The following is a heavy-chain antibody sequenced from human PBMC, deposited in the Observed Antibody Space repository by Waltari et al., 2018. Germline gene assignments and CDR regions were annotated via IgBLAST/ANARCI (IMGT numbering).Heavy chain of an antibody. Sequence: QVQLVQSGAEVKKPGASVKVSCKASGYTFTGHDMHWLRQAPGQGLQWMGWINPNSGVTKYAQKFQAWVTMTRDTSISTVYMELRRLKSDDTAVYYCARSMVRGDPPGFWGQGTLVTVSS. V-gene: IGHV1-2*04. CDR1: GYTFTGHD. CDR3: ARSMVRGDPPGF. D-gene: IGHD3-10*01. J-gene: IGHJ4*02. CDR2: INPNSGVT.